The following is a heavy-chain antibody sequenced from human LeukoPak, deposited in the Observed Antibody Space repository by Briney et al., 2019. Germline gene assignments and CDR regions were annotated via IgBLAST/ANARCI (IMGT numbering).Heavy chain of an antibody. CDR1: GGSISSYY. J-gene: IGHJ4*02. Sequence: KPSETLSLTCTVSGGSISSYYWSWIRQPAGKGLEWIGRIYTSGSTNYNPSLKSRVTMSVDASKNQFSLKLSSVTAADTAVYYCAKQPKWELHPYFDYWGQGTLVTVSS. D-gene: IGHD1-26*01. CDR2: IYTSGST. CDR3: AKQPKWELHPYFDY. V-gene: IGHV4-4*07.